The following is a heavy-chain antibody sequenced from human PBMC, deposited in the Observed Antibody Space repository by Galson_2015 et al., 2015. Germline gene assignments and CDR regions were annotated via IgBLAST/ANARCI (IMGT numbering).Heavy chain of an antibody. CDR1: GFTFGGSL. D-gene: IGHD5-18*01. Sequence: SLRLSCAGSGFTFGGSLIYWVRQASGQGLEWLGRIGTKADTYATAYATSLKGRIAISRDDSKNTAYLQMDSLKIEDTAVYFCTNSLLRDTHSWGQGTLVTVSS. J-gene: IGHJ4*02. CDR3: TNSLLRDTHS. CDR2: IGTKADTYAT. V-gene: IGHV3-73*01.